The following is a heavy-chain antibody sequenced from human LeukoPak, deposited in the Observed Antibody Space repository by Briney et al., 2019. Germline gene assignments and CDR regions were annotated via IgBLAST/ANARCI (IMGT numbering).Heavy chain of an antibody. V-gene: IGHV3-30*02. J-gene: IGHJ4*02. CDR3: AKISVVVIAHGFDY. Sequence: GGSLRLSCAASGFTFSSYGMHWVRQAPGKGLEWVAFIRYDGSNKYYADSVKGRFTISRDNSKNTLYLQMNSLRAEDTAVYYCAKISVVVIAHGFDYWGQGTLVTVSS. CDR2: IRYDGSNK. CDR1: GFTFSSYG. D-gene: IGHD2-21*01.